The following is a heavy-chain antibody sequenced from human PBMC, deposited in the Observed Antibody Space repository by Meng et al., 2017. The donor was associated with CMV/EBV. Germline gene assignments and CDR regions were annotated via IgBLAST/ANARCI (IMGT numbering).Heavy chain of an antibody. D-gene: IGHD2-2*02. V-gene: IGHV3-20*01. J-gene: IGHJ4*02. CDR2: INWNGGST. Sequence: GESLKISCAASGFTFDDYGMSWVRQAPGKGLEWVSGINWNGGSTGYADSVKGRFTISRDNAKNSLYLQMNSLRAEDTALYHCARDSTAAIPNPFDYWGQGTLVTVSS. CDR1: GFTFDDYG. CDR3: ARDSTAAIPNPFDY.